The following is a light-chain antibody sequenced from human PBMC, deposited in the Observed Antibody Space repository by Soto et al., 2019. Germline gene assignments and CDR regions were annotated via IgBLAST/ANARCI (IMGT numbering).Light chain of an antibody. V-gene: IGKV1-5*03. J-gene: IGKJ1*01. Sequence: DIQLTQSPSTLSASVGDRVTITCRASENISNFLAWLQLSPGRAPKLLIYRASSLENRVPSRFSGSGSGTEFTFSISSLQPDDFATYYCQHYYNYSWTFGPGTRVDLK. CDR1: ENISNF. CDR2: RAS. CDR3: QHYYNYSWT.